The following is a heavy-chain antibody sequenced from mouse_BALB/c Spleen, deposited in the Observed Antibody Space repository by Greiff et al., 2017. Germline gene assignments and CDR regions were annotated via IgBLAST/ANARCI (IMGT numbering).Heavy chain of an antibody. CDR2: IWAGGST. V-gene: IGHV2-9*02. CDR1: GFSLTSYG. CDR3: ASKLGRSWYFDV. D-gene: IGHD4-1*01. Sequence: QVQLKESGPGLVAPSQSLSITCTVSGFSLTSYGVHWVRQPPGKGLEWLGVIWAGGSTNYNSALMSRLSISKDNSKSQVFLKMNSLQTDDTAMYYCASKLGRSWYFDVWGAGTTVTVSS. J-gene: IGHJ1*01.